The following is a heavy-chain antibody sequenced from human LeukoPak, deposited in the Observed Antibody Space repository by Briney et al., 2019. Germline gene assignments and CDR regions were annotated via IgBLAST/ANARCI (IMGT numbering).Heavy chain of an antibody. Sequence: GASVKVSCKASGYTFTSYYMHWVRQAPGQGLEWMGIINPSGGSTSYAQKFQGRVTMTRDTSTSTVYMELSSLRSEDTAVYYCARAFLYGNPQFYFDYWGQGTLVTVSS. CDR1: GYTFTSYY. J-gene: IGHJ4*02. CDR3: ARAFLYGNPQFYFDY. CDR2: INPSGGST. V-gene: IGHV1-46*01. D-gene: IGHD4-11*01.